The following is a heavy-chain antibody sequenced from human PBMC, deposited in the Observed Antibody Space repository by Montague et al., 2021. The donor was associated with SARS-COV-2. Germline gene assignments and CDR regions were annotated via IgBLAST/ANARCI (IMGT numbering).Heavy chain of an antibody. V-gene: IGHV4-59*01. CDR2: GNHRGTT. CDR3: AGGGVQSVVTLIGFSVPNYFDP. J-gene: IGHJ5*02. CDR1: GGSISSNY. D-gene: IGHD3-9*01. Sequence: SETLSLTCTVSGGSISSNYCSWIRQPPGRGLEWIGYGNHRGTTKYNPSLKSRVTISVDSSKKQFSLKLTSVTVADTAVYYCAGGGVQSVVTLIGFSVPNYFDPWGQGILVSVSS.